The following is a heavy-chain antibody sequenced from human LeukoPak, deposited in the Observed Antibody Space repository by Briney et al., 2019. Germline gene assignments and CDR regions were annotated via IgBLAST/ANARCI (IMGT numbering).Heavy chain of an antibody. J-gene: IGHJ5*02. CDR1: GFTFSESW. V-gene: IGHV3-7*01. Sequence: PGGSLRLSCVASGFTFSESWMTWVRQAPGKGLEWVASIKHDEREEYYADSVKGRFTISRDNAKNTLYLQMNSLRAEDTAVYYCAPQQTYSPYNWFDPWGQGTLVTVSS. CDR2: IKHDEREE. CDR3: APQQTYSPYNWFDP. D-gene: IGHD5-12*01.